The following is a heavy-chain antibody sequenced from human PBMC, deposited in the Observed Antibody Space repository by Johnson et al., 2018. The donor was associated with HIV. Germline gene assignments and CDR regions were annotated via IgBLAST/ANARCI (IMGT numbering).Heavy chain of an antibody. J-gene: IGHJ3*02. D-gene: IGHD6-6*01. V-gene: IGHV3-9*01. CDR3: AKGIAARPPGDAFDI. CDR1: GFTFQDHA. Sequence: LLVESGGGLVQPGGSLRLSCAASGFTFQDHAMHWVRQAPGKGLEWVSGINWNSDTIGYADSVKGRFTISRDNAKNSLYVQMNSLRPDDTALYYCAKGIAARPPGDAFDIWGQGTMVTVSS. CDR2: INWNSDTI.